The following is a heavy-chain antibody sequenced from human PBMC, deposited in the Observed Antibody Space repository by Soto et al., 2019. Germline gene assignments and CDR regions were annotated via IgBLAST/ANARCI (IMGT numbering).Heavy chain of an antibody. CDR1: GFTFSTYG. V-gene: IGHV3-30*18. D-gene: IGHD2-21*01. CDR2: MSYDGTKQ. J-gene: IGHJ4*02. CDR3: ANEYATTWIAH. Sequence: QVQLVESGGGVFQPGRSLRLSCAASGFTFSTYGMHWVRQAPGKGLEWMAAMSYDGTKQYYVDSVKGRFTISRDNSRKKRFMQLNSLRNEDRAVYYCANEYATTWIAHWGQGTPVTVSS.